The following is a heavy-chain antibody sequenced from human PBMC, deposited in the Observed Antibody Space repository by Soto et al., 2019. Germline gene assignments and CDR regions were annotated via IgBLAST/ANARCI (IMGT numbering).Heavy chain of an antibody. Sequence: SEILSLTCTVSGGSISSYYWSWIRQPQGKGLEWIGYIYYSGSTNYNPSLKSRVTISVDTSKNQFSLKLSSVAAADTAVYYCARDRAEYVWWSGPYYYGMDVWGQGTTVTVSS. CDR2: IYYSGST. CDR1: GGSISSYY. V-gene: IGHV4-59*01. J-gene: IGHJ6*02. D-gene: IGHD3-16*01. CDR3: ARDRAEYVWWSGPYYYGMDV.